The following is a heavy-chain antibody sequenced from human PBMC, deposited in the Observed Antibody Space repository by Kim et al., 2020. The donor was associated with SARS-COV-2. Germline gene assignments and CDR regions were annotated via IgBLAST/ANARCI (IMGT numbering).Heavy chain of an antibody. V-gene: IGHV3-23*01. CDR1: GFTFSSYA. CDR2: ISGSGGST. Sequence: GGSLRLSCAAYGFTFSSYAMSWVRQAPGKGLEWVSAISGSGGSTYYADSVKGWFTISRDNSKNTLYLQMNSLRAEDTAVYYCAKDYDFWSGTNFDYCGQGTLVTVSS. J-gene: IGHJ4*02. D-gene: IGHD3-3*01. CDR3: AKDYDFWSGTNFDY.